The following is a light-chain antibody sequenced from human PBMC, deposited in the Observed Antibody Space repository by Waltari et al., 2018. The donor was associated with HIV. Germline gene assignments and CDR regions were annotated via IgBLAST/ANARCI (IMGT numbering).Light chain of an antibody. CDR3: QQLNSFPRT. V-gene: IGKV1-9*01. Sequence: DIQLIQSPSFLSASVGDRVTITCRASQGISSYLAWYQQKPGKAPKLLIYAASTLQSGVPSRFSGSGSGTEFTLTISSLQPEDFATYYCQQLNSFPRTFGGGTKVETK. CDR2: AAS. J-gene: IGKJ4*01. CDR1: QGISSY.